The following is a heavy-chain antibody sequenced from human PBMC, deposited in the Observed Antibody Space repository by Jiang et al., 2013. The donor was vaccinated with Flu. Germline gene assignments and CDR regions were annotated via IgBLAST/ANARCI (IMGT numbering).Heavy chain of an antibody. Sequence: GSGLVKPSETLSLTCTASGGSVSSGSYYWSWIRQPPGKGLEWIGYIYYSGSTNYNPSLKSRVTISVDTSKNQFSLKLSSVTAADTAVYYCAREGSSYPGPYYFDYWGQGTLVTVSS. CDR1: GGSVSSGSYY. D-gene: IGHD6-13*01. CDR2: IYYSGST. CDR3: AREGSSYPGPYYFDY. V-gene: IGHV4-61*01. J-gene: IGHJ4*02.